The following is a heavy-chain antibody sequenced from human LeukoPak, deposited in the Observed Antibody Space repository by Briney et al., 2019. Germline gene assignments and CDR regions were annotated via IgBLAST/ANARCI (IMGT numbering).Heavy chain of an antibody. D-gene: IGHD3-22*01. V-gene: IGHV1-2*06. CDR2: INPNSGGA. CDR1: GYTFTGYY. J-gene: IGHJ4*02. CDR3: ARGHYYDSSLRPHYFDY. Sequence: ASVKVSCKASGYTFTGYYMHWVRQAPGQGLEWMGRINPNSGGANSAQKFHGRVTMTRDTSINTVYMELSRLRSDDTAVYYCARGHYYDSSLRPHYFDYWGQGTLVTVSS.